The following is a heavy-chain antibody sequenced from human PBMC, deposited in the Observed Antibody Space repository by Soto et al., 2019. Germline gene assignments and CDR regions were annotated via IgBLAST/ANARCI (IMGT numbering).Heavy chain of an antibody. Sequence: QVQLVQSGAEVKKPGASVKVSCKASGYTFTSYGISWVRQAPGQGLEWMGWIIAYNGNTNYAQKLQGRVTMTTDTSTNTAYMELRSLRSDDTAVYYCARDRVCSSTSCYEAWFDPWGQGTLVTVSS. CDR2: IIAYNGNT. J-gene: IGHJ5*02. CDR3: ARDRVCSSTSCYEAWFDP. V-gene: IGHV1-18*01. CDR1: GYTFTSYG. D-gene: IGHD2-2*01.